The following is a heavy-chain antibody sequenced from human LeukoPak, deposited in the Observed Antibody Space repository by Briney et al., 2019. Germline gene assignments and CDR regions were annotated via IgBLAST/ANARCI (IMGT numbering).Heavy chain of an antibody. CDR2: INAGNGNT. J-gene: IGHJ4*02. D-gene: IGHD1-26*01. Sequence: GASVTVSCKASGYTFTSYAMHWVRQAPGQRLEWMGWINAGNGNTKYSQKFQGRVTITRDTSASTAYMELSSLRSEDTAVYYCARGHSGSYYFDYWGQGTLVTVSS. CDR3: ARGHSGSYYFDY. CDR1: GYTFTSYA. V-gene: IGHV1-3*01.